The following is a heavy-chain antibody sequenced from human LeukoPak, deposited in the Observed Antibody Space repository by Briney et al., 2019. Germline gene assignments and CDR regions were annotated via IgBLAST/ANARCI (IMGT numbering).Heavy chain of an antibody. Sequence: GGSLRLSCAASRFTFNSYGMHWVRQAPGKGLEWVAVIWYDGSNKYYADSVKGRFTISRDNSKNTLYLQMNSLRAEDTAVYYCVRDRENSYFEYWGQGTPVTVSS. V-gene: IGHV3-33*01. CDR2: IWYDGSNK. CDR3: VRDRENSYFEY. J-gene: IGHJ4*02. D-gene: IGHD4-23*01. CDR1: RFTFNSYG.